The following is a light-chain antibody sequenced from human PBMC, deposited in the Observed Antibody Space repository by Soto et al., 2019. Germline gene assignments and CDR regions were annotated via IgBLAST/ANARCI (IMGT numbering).Light chain of an antibody. CDR2: DAS. CDR1: QSINSN. CDR3: QQYNIWPLT. Sequence: EIVMTQSPATLFVSPGERATLSCRASQSINSNLAWYQQKPGQAPRLLIYDASTRATGITARFSGSGSGTEFTLTISGLQSEDFAVYCCQQYNIWPLTFGGGTKVEIK. J-gene: IGKJ4*01. V-gene: IGKV3-15*01.